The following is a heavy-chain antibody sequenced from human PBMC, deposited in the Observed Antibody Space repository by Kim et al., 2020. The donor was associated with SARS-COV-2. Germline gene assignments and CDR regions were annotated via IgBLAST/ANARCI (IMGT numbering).Heavy chain of an antibody. V-gene: IGHV4-34*01. D-gene: IGHD1-26*01. J-gene: IGHJ4*02. CDR2: T. Sequence: TNYNPSLKSRVTISVDTSKNQFSLKLSSVTAADTAVYYCAAVGATYYFDYWGQGTLVTVSS. CDR3: AAVGATYYFDY.